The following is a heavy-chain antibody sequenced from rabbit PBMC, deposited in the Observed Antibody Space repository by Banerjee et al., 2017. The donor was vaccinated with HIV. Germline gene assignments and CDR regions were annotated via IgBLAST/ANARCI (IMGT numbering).Heavy chain of an antibody. CDR1: GFSFSNKYG. CDR3: ARDVIWGDWEL. J-gene: IGHJ6*01. CDR2: INTSTGNT. D-gene: IGHD4-1*01. Sequence: EQLGESGGGLVQPEGALTLTCTASGFSFSNKYGMGWVRQAPGKGLEWIACINTSTGNTVYANWAKGRFTISKTSSTTVTLQMTSLTAADTATYFCARDVIWGDWELWGPGTLVTVS. V-gene: IGHV1S45*01.